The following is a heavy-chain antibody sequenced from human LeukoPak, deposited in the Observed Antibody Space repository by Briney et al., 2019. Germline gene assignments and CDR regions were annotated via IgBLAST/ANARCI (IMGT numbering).Heavy chain of an antibody. CDR1: GGSISSSRYY. CDR2: IYYSGST. J-gene: IGHJ5*02. CDR3: ARHYLGSGMGGNWFDP. D-gene: IGHD3-10*01. Sequence: RPSETLSLTCTVSGGSISSSRYYWGWIRQPPGKGLEWIGSIYYSGSTYYNPSLKSRVTISVDTSNNQFSLKLSSVTAADTAVYYCARHYLGSGMGGNWFDPWGQGTLVTVSS. V-gene: IGHV4-39*01.